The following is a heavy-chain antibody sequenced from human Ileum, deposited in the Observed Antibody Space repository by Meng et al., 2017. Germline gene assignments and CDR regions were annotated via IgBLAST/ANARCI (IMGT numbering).Heavy chain of an antibody. CDR1: GFTFSSYA. J-gene: IGHJ4*02. CDR2: IDKSDSDR. V-gene: IGHV3-48*04. Sequence: VQLVGSGGGLVQPGGSLRLSCAASGFTFSSYAMTWIRQVPGKGLEWVAYIDKSDSDRQYADSVKGRFTISRDNAKNSLQLQMDSLKAEDTAVYYCGRGHWGLDYLGQGALVTVSS. CDR3: GRGHWGLDY. D-gene: IGHD7-27*01.